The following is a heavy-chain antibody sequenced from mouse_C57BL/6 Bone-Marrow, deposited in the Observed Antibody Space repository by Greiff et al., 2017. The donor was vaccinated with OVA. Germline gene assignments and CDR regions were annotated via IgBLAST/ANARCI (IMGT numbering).Heavy chain of an antibody. CDR3: VITPYYYGSSFAY. J-gene: IGHJ3*01. CDR1: GFSFNTYA. V-gene: IGHV10-1*01. CDR2: IRSKSNNYAT. D-gene: IGHD1-1*01. Sequence: EVQVVESGGGLVQPKGSLKLSCAASGFSFNTYAMNWVRQAPGKGLEWVARIRSKSNNYATYYADSVKDRFTISRDDSESMLYLQMNNLKTEDTAMYYGVITPYYYGSSFAYWGQGTLVTVSA.